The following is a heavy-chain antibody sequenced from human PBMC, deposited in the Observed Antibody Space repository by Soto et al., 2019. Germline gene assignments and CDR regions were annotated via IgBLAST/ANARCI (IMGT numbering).Heavy chain of an antibody. J-gene: IGHJ6*02. CDR1: GFTFDNYA. CDR2: INCSSATL. CDR3: ARGGAVAGTYYGLDV. V-gene: IGHV3-9*01. Sequence: GGSLRLSCATSGFTFDNYAMHWVRQGPGKGLEWVSVINCSSATLDYADSVKGRFTISRDNSKNSLYLEMNSLRAEDTSVYYWARGGAVAGTYYGLDVWGQGTTVTVSS. D-gene: IGHD6-19*01.